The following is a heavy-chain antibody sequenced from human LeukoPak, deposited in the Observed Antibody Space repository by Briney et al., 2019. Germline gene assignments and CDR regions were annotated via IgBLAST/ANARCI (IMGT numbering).Heavy chain of an antibody. Sequence: GESLKISCKGSGYSFTSYWIGWVRQMPGKGLEWMGIIYPGDSDTRYSPSFQGQVTISADKSISTAYLQWSSLKASDTAMYYCAGSHCSSTSCYPGDAFDIWGQGTMVTVSS. CDR2: IYPGDSDT. CDR1: GYSFTSYW. V-gene: IGHV5-51*01. D-gene: IGHD2-2*01. CDR3: AGSHCSSTSCYPGDAFDI. J-gene: IGHJ3*02.